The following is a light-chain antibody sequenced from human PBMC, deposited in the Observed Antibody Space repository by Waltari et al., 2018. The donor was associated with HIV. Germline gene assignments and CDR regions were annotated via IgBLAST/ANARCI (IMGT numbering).Light chain of an antibody. J-gene: IGLJ2*01. V-gene: IGLV1-44*01. CDR2: SNN. CDR1: SSHTGSTT. Sequence: QSVLTQPPSASGTPGQRVTISCSGSSSHTGSTTVNWYQQLPGTAPKILIYSNNQRPSGVPDRFSGSKSGTSASLAISGLQSEDEADYYCAAWDDSLNGQVVFGGGTKLTVL. CDR3: AAWDDSLNGQVV.